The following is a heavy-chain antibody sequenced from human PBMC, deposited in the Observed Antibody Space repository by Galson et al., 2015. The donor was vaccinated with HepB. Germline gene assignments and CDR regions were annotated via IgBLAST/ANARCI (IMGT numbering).Heavy chain of an antibody. CDR1: GFTFSSYG. V-gene: IGHV3-30*03. J-gene: IGHJ1*01. CDR3: LGDYYDSSGFPFQH. CDR2: ISYDGSNK. D-gene: IGHD3-22*01. Sequence: SLRLSCAAPGFTFSSYGMHWVRQAPGKGLEWVAVISYDGSNKYYADSVKGRFTISRDNSKNTLYLQMNSLRAEDTAVYYCLGDYYDSSGFPFQHWGQGTLVTVSS.